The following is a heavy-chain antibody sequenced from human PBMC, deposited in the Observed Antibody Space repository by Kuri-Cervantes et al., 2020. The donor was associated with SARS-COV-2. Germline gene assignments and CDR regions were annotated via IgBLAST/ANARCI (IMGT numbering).Heavy chain of an antibody. J-gene: IGHJ4*02. CDR1: GFTFSSHW. Sequence: GGSLRLSCAASGFTFSSHWMHWVRQAPGKGLVWVSHINSDGSSTAYADSVKGRFTISRDNAENTLYLEMNSLRAEDTAVYYCARLGGVGYSYGLSDWGQGTLVTVSS. V-gene: IGHV3-74*01. CDR3: ARLGGVGYSYGLSD. D-gene: IGHD5-18*01. CDR2: INSDGSST.